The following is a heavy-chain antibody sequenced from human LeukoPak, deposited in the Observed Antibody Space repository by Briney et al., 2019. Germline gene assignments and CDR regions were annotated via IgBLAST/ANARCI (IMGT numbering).Heavy chain of an antibody. V-gene: IGHV1-2*02. CDR2: INPNSGGT. J-gene: IGHJ3*02. Sequence: GASVKVSCKASGYTFTGYYMHWVRQAPGQGLEWMGWINPNSGGTSYAQKFQGRVTMTRDTSTSTVYMELSSLRSEDTAVYYCARRPQYSGSYYDDAFDIWGQGTMVTVSS. CDR1: GYTFTGYY. CDR3: ARRPQYSGSYYDDAFDI. D-gene: IGHD1-26*01.